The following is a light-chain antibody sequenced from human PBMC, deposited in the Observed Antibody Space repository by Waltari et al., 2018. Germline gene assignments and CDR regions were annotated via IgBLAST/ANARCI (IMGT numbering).Light chain of an antibody. J-gene: IGKJ2*03. CDR2: WAS. CDR1: QSVFYNSNNKNY. CDR3: QQYYTAPYS. Sequence: DIVMTQSPDSLAVSLGERATINCKSSQSVFYNSNNKNYLAWYQQKAGQPPKLLIYWASSRETGVPDRFSGSVSGTDFTLTISSLQAEDVAVYYCQQYYTAPYSFGQGTKLEIK. V-gene: IGKV4-1*01.